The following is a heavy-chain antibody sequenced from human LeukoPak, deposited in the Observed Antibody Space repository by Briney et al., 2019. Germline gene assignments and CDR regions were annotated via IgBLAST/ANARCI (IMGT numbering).Heavy chain of an antibody. CDR2: INPNSGGT. V-gene: IGHV1-2*02. Sequence: ASVKVPCKASGYTFTGYYMHWVRQAPGQGLEWMGWINPNSGGTNYAQKFQGRVTMTRDTSISTAYMELSRLRSDDTAVYYCAREKTYYYYMDVWGKGTTVTVSS. J-gene: IGHJ6*03. CDR3: AREKTYYYYMDV. CDR1: GYTFTGYY.